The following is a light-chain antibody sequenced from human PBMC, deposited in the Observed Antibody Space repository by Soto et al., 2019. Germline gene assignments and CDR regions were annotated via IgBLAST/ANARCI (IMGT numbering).Light chain of an antibody. J-gene: IGKJ2*01. V-gene: IGKV3-20*01. Sequence: EIVLTQSQGTLSLSPGETATLSCTASQSVTKRFLTWYQQKPGQGPRLIIYGASSRATGIPDRLSGGGSWTDFTVNINRLEPDDCAVYYCQQYGESSYAFGQGTKLQIK. CDR2: GAS. CDR3: QQYGESSYA. CDR1: QSVTKRF.